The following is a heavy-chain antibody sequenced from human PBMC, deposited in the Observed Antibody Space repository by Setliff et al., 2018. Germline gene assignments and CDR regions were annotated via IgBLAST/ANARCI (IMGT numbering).Heavy chain of an antibody. J-gene: IGHJ4*02. Sequence: ETLSLTCATYGGTFSDYHWTWIRQSPEKGLEWVGEIXXXXXXXYNPXXKSRVTISIDTSKDQFSLKLISMTAADTAVYYCARGRNIAARLLDSWGQGTLVTVSS. V-gene: IGHV4-34*01. CDR1: GGTFSDYH. D-gene: IGHD6-6*01. CDR3: ARGRNIAARLLDS. CDR2: IXXXXXX.